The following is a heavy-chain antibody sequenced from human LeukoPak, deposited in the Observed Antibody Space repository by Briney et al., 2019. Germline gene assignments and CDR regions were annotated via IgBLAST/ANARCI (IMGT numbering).Heavy chain of an antibody. CDR2: IYYSGST. CDR3: AIFGVDTYYYYYMDV. D-gene: IGHD3-3*01. V-gene: IGHV4-39*07. CDR1: GGSLSSSSYY. J-gene: IGHJ6*03. Sequence: SETLSLTCTVSGGSLSSSSYYWGWLRQPPGRGLEWIGSIYYSGSTYYNPSLKSRVTISVDTSKNQFSLKLSSVTAADTAVYHCAIFGVDTYYYYYMDVWGKGTTVTVSS.